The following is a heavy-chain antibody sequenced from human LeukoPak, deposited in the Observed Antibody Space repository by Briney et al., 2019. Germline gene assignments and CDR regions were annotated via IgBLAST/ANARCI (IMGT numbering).Heavy chain of an antibody. D-gene: IGHD1-26*01. J-gene: IGHJ4*02. CDR2: IYPGDSET. V-gene: IGHV5-51*01. CDR1: GCIFSTYW. Sequence: GESLKISCRGSGCIFSTYWIAWVRQMPGKGLEWMGVIYPGDSETRYSPSFQGQVTISADKSISTAYLQWSSLKASDTAVYYCARIMVGATGDYWGQGTLVTVSS. CDR3: ARIMVGATGDY.